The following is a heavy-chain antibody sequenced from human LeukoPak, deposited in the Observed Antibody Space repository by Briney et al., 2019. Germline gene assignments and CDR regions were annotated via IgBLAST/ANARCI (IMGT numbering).Heavy chain of an antibody. CDR1: GFTFSSYA. V-gene: IGHV3-23*01. CDR3: ARVTYGSGTYGAFDY. D-gene: IGHD3-10*01. Sequence: GGSLRLSCAASGFTFSSYAMSWVRQAPGKGLEWVSAISGSGGSTYYADSVKGRFTISRDNSKNTLYLQMNSLRAEDTAVYYCARVTYGSGTYGAFDYWGQGTPVTVSS. CDR2: ISGSGGST. J-gene: IGHJ4*02.